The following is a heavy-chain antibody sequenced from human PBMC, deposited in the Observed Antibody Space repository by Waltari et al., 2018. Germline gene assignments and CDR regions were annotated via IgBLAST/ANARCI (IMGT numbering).Heavy chain of an antibody. Sequence: QVQLVQSGAEVKKPGASVKVSCKASGYTFTSYAMHWVRQAPGLRLEWMGWINAGNGNTKYSQKFQGRVTITRDTSASTAYMELSSLRSEDTAVYYCARTGVLRYFDWLPASSDDAFDIWGQGTMVTVSS. CDR1: GYTFTSYA. CDR3: ARTGVLRYFDWLPASSDDAFDI. D-gene: IGHD3-9*01. J-gene: IGHJ3*02. CDR2: INAGNGNT. V-gene: IGHV1-3*01.